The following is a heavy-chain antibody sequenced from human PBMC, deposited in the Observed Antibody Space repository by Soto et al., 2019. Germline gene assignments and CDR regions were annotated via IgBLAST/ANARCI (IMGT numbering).Heavy chain of an antibody. V-gene: IGHV3-74*01. Sequence: EVQLVESGGGLVQPGGSLRLSCVASGFTFSNYWMFWVRQAPGKGLVWVSHLNGDGSSIRYADSVRGRFTISRDNAKKTVYRQRTSRGAEETVMYYCARAGIAPGAPTYGGKGTLVTVSS. CDR1: GFTFSNYW. CDR2: LNGDGSSI. D-gene: IGHD6-25*01. CDR3: ARAGIAPGAPTY. J-gene: IGHJ4*02.